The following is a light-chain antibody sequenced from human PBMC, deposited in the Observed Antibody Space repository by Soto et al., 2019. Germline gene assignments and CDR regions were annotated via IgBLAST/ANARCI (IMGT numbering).Light chain of an antibody. Sequence: DIQMTQSPSSLSASVGDTVTITCRASQDIKNYLAWFQQKPGKAPMSLIFAASSLQSGVPSKFIGTGSGTDFTLTISSLQAEDVATYFCQQYHSYPLTFGGGTKVEIK. CDR3: QQYHSYPLT. CDR2: AAS. J-gene: IGKJ4*01. CDR1: QDIKNY. V-gene: IGKV1-16*02.